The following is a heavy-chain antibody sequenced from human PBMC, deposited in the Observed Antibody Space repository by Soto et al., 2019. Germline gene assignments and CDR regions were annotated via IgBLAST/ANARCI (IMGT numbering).Heavy chain of an antibody. CDR1: GGSISSSSYY. J-gene: IGHJ4*02. CDR3: ARHDMSPRSHSSSVSYFDY. Sequence: SETLSLTCTVSGGSISSSSYYWGLIRQPPGKGLEWIGSIYYSGSTYYNPSLKSRVTISVDTSKNQFSLKLSSVTAADTAVYYCARHDMSPRSHSSSVSYFDYWGQGTLVTVSS. D-gene: IGHD6-6*01. CDR2: IYYSGST. V-gene: IGHV4-39*01.